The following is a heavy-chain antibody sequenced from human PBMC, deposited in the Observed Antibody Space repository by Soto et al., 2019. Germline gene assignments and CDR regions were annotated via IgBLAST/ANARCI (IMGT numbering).Heavy chain of an antibody. Sequence: SETLSLTCAVYGGSFSGYYWSWIRQPPGKGLEWIGEINHSGSTNYNPSLKSRVTISVDTSKNQFSLKLSSVTAADTAVYYCARGRDDFWSNRGNWFDPWGQGTLVTVSS. V-gene: IGHV4-34*01. D-gene: IGHD3-3*01. CDR2: INHSGST. CDR1: GGSFSGYY. J-gene: IGHJ5*02. CDR3: ARGRDDFWSNRGNWFDP.